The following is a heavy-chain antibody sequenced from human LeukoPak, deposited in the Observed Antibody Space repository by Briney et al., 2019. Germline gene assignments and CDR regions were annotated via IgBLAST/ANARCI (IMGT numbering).Heavy chain of an antibody. CDR3: ASALDAFDI. CDR2: INHSGST. CDR1: GGSISRYY. J-gene: IGHJ3*02. V-gene: IGHV4-34*01. Sequence: SETLSLTCTVSGGSISRYYWNWIRQPPGKGLEWIGEINHSGSTNYNPSLKSRVTISVDTSKNQFSLKLSSVTAADTAVYYCASALDAFDIWGQGTMVTVSS.